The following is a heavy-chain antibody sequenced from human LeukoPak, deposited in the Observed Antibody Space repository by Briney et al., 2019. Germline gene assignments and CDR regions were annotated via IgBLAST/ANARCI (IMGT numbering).Heavy chain of an antibody. D-gene: IGHD3-9*01. Sequence: SETLSLTCAVSGGSINRGGYSWSWIRQPPGKGLEWIGYIYHSGSTYYNPSLESRVTISLDRSKNQFSLKLTSVTAADTAVYYCARGAHYNILTAYFDYWGQETLVTVSS. CDR3: ARGAHYNILTAYFDY. J-gene: IGHJ4*02. CDR1: GGSINRGGYS. V-gene: IGHV4-30-2*01. CDR2: IYHSGST.